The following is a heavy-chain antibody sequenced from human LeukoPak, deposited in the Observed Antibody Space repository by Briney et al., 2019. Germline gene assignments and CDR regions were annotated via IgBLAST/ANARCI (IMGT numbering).Heavy chain of an antibody. Sequence: GGSLRLSCAASGFTFSNYWMSWVRQAPGKGLEWVAIIKEDGSQKYYVESVKGRFTISRDNAKNSLYLQMNSLRAEDTAIYYCAKERGGYNGYFEYWGQGTLVTVSS. CDR1: GFTFSNYW. D-gene: IGHD5-12*01. V-gene: IGHV3-7*05. CDR2: IKEDGSQK. J-gene: IGHJ4*02. CDR3: AKERGGYNGYFEY.